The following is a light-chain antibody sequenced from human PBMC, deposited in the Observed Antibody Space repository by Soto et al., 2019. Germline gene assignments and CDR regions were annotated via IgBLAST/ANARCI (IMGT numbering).Light chain of an antibody. V-gene: IGKV3-15*01. CDR1: QSVSSN. J-gene: IGKJ1*01. Sequence: EIVLTQSPATLSVSPGERATLSCRASQSVSSNLAWYQQKPGQAPRLLIYGASTRATGIPARFSGSGSGTEFTLTISSLQSEDFAVYYCQQYNPRWTVGQGNKVDTK. CDR3: QQYNPRWT. CDR2: GAS.